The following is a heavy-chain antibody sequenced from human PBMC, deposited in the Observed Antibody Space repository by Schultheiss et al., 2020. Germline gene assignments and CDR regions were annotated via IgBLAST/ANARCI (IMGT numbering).Heavy chain of an antibody. J-gene: IGHJ4*02. V-gene: IGHV4-59*01. D-gene: IGHD6-19*01. Sequence: SETLSLTCTVSGGSISSYYWSWIRQPPGKGLEWIGYIYYSGSTNYNPSLKSGVTISVDTSKNQFSLKLSSVTAADTAVYYCAIAPYSSGWYPFDYWGQGTLVTVSA. CDR1: GGSISSYY. CDR2: IYYSGST. CDR3: AIAPYSSGWYPFDY.